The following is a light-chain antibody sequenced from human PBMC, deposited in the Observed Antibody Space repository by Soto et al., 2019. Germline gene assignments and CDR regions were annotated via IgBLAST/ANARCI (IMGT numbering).Light chain of an antibody. J-gene: IGLJ3*02. CDR3: ATWDDALNVWV. Sequence: QSVLTQPPSVSGTPGQRVTISCSGSSSNIGSNTVNWYQQLPGTAPKLLIYHDNKRPSGVPDRVSGSKSGTSAALAISGVQSEDDADDYCATWDDALNVWVFGGGTKLTVL. CDR2: HDN. V-gene: IGLV1-44*01. CDR1: SSNIGSNT.